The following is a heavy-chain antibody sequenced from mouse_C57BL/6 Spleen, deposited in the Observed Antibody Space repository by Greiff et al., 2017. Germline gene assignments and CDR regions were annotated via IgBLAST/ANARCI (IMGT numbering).Heavy chain of an antibody. J-gene: IGHJ3*01. CDR1: GYTFTSYW. CDR3: APSYYGSSWFAY. CDR2: IDPSDSYT. D-gene: IGHD1-1*01. Sequence: VQLQQPGAELVKPGASEKLSCKASGYTFTSYWMQWVKQRPGQGLEWIGEIDPSDSYTNYNQKFKGKATLTVDTSSSTAYMQLSSLTSEDSAVYYCAPSYYGSSWFAYWGQGTLVTVSA. V-gene: IGHV1-50*01.